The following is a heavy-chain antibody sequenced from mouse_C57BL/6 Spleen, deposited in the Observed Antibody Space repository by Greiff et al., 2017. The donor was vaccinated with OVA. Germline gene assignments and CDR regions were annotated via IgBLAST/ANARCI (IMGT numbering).Heavy chain of an antibody. CDR1: GYSITSGYY. CDR3: ARVHSNWYCDV. Sequence: EVQLVESGPGLVKPSQSLSLTCSVTGYSITSGYYWNWIRQCPGNILEWMGYISYDGSNNYNPSLKNRISITRDTSTNQSFLKLSTVTTEDTAPYYCARVHSNWYCDVWGKGTTVTVSS. V-gene: IGHV3-6*01. J-gene: IGHJ1*03. CDR2: ISYDGSN.